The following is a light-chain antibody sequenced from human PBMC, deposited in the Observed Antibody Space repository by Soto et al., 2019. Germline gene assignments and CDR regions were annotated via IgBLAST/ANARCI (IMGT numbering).Light chain of an antibody. CDR1: QSISDY. Sequence: DIQMTQSPSSLSASVGDRVTITCRASQSISDYLSWYQQKPGKAPNLLNYAASNLQGGVPSRFRGSGSGTDFTLTISSLQPEDSATYYCHQSFTTPHTFGQGTKLEIK. J-gene: IGKJ2*01. CDR2: AAS. V-gene: IGKV1-39*01. CDR3: HQSFTTPHT.